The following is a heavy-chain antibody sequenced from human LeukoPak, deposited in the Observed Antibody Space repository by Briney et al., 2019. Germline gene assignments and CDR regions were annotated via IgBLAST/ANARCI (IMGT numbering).Heavy chain of an antibody. Sequence: SETLTLTCTASGFSISSYYWSWIRQAPGKGLEWIGYINYSGSTNYNPSLKRRVTISVDTSKNQFSLKLSSVTAADTAVYYCAGGDGERGYSYGYYGYWGQGTLVTVSS. V-gene: IGHV4-59*01. J-gene: IGHJ4*02. CDR1: GFSISSYY. CDR2: INYSGST. CDR3: AGGDGERGYSYGYYGY. D-gene: IGHD5-18*01.